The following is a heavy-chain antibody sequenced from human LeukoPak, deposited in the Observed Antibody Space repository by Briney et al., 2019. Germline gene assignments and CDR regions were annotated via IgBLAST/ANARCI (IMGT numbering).Heavy chain of an antibody. V-gene: IGHV1-2*06. Sequence: ASVKVSCKASGYTFTGYYMHWVRQAPGQGLEWMGRINPNSGGTNYAQKLQGRVTMTTDTSTSTAYMELRSLRSDDTAVYYCARRSRYSSSWGFWYFDLWGRGTLVTVSS. CDR3: ARRSRYSSSWGFWYFDL. D-gene: IGHD6-13*01. CDR2: INPNSGGT. CDR1: GYTFTGYY. J-gene: IGHJ2*01.